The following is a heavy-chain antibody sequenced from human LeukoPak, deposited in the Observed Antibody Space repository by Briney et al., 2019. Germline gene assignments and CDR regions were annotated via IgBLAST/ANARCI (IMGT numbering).Heavy chain of an antibody. J-gene: IGHJ3*02. CDR2: ISGSGGST. CDR1: GFTFSSYA. D-gene: IGHD1-20*01. Sequence: PGGSLRLSCAASGFTFSSYAMSWFRQAPGKGLEWVSAISGSGGSTYYADSVKGRFTISRDNSKNTLYLQMNSLRAEDTAVYYCAKDRGYNWNDGGAFDIWGQGTMVTVSS. CDR3: AKDRGYNWNDGGAFDI. V-gene: IGHV3-23*01.